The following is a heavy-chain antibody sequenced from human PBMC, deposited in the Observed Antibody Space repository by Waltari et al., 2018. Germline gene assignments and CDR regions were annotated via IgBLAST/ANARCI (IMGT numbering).Heavy chain of an antibody. CDR3: ARFDPGIAAAGTAGSYDY. Sequence: QVQLQQWGAGLLKPSETLSLTCAVYGGSFSGYYWSWIRQPPGKGLEWIGEINHSGSTNYNPSRKSRVTISVDTSKNQFSLKLSSVTAADTAVYYCARFDPGIAAAGTAGSYDYWGQGTLVTVSS. V-gene: IGHV4-34*01. D-gene: IGHD6-13*01. J-gene: IGHJ4*02. CDR1: GGSFSGYY. CDR2: INHSGST.